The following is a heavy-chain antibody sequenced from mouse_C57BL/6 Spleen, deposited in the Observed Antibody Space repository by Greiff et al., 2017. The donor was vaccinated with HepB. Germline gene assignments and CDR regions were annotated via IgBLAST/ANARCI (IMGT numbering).Heavy chain of an antibody. J-gene: IGHJ4*01. Sequence: QVHVKQSGAELVKPGASVKISCKASGYAFSSYWMNWVKQRPGKGLEWIGQIYPGDGDTNYNGKFKGKATLTADKSSSTAYMQLSSLTSEDSAVYFCARWEFITTAVAPGDAMDYWGQGTSVTVSS. CDR3: ARWEFITTAVAPGDAMDY. CDR2: IYPGDGDT. V-gene: IGHV1-80*01. D-gene: IGHD1-1*01. CDR1: GYAFSSYW.